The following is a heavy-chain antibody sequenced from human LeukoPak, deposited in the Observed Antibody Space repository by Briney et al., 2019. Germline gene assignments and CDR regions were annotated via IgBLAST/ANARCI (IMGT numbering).Heavy chain of an antibody. V-gene: IGHV4-38-2*02. D-gene: IGHD1-14*01. Sequence: SSETLSLTCTVSGYSISNGYYWVWIRQPPGKGLEWIGSLYHSDSVYYNTALKSRVSMSVDTPKNQFSLKLSFVTAADTAVYYCARHHDSYYYYYIDVWGSGTTVTVSS. CDR2: LYHSDSV. CDR1: GYSISNGYY. CDR3: ARHHDSYYYYYIDV. J-gene: IGHJ6*03.